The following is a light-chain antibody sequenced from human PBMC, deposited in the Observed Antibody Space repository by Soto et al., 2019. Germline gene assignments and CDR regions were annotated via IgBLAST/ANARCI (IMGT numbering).Light chain of an antibody. CDR2: GTS. Sequence: ERVVTQSPATLSVSPGERATLSCRASQSLSSNLAWYQQKPGQAPRLLIYGTSTRATGIPARFSGRGSGTEFTLTISSLQSDDFAGYYCQQYNTWPRTFGQGTKVDIK. V-gene: IGKV3-15*01. J-gene: IGKJ1*01. CDR1: QSLSSN. CDR3: QQYNTWPRT.